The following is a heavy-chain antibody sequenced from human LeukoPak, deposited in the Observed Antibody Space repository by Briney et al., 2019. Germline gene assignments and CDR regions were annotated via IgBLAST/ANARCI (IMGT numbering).Heavy chain of an antibody. Sequence: ASVKVSCKASGYTFTSYAISWVRQAPGQGLEWMGRIIPIFGTANYAQKFQGRVTITTDESTSTAYMELSSLRSEDTAVYYCARAPAVGNLVRIYFDYWGQGTPVTVSS. CDR1: GYTFTSYA. J-gene: IGHJ4*02. CDR3: ARAPAVGNLVRIYFDY. D-gene: IGHD6-6*01. CDR2: IIPIFGTA. V-gene: IGHV1-69*05.